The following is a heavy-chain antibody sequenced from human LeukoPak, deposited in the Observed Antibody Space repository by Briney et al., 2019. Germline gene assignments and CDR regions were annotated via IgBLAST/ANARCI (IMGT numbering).Heavy chain of an antibody. D-gene: IGHD5-24*01. J-gene: IGHJ4*02. V-gene: IGHV1-69*13. CDR3: ARSATIPPFTFDY. Sequence: GASVKVSCKASGGTFSSYAISWVRQAPGQGLEWMGGIIPIFGTANYAQKFQGRVTITADESTSTAYTELSSLRSEDTAVYYCARSATIPPFTFDYWGQGTLVTVSS. CDR1: GGTFSSYA. CDR2: IIPIFGTA.